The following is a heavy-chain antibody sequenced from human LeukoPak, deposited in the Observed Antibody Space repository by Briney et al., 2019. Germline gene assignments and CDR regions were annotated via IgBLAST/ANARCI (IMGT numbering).Heavy chain of an antibody. V-gene: IGHV3-11*01. J-gene: IGHJ4*02. CDR3: ARLDYYGSWTGGADDH. D-gene: IGHD3-10*01. CDR1: GFTFSDYY. Sequence: NPGGSLRLSCAASGFTFSDYYMSWIRQAPGKGLEWVSYISSSGSTIYYADSVKGRFTISRDNAKNSLYLQMNSLRAEDTAVYYCARLDYYGSWTGGADDHWGQGTLVTVSS. CDR2: ISSSGSTI.